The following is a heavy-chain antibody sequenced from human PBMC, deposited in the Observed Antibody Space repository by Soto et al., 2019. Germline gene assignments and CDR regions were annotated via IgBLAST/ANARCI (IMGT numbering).Heavy chain of an antibody. CDR2: ISYGEST. J-gene: IGHJ4*02. D-gene: IGHD4-17*01. CDR3: ARDMGSGMTRRFFDH. CDR1: GGSVDSGNHY. V-gene: IGHV4-30-4*01. Sequence: QVLVQESGPGLVKPSQTLTLSCTVSGGSVDSGNHYWNWIRQPPGKCLEWIGYISYGESTYYNPSLKSRATISVDTSLSRSSLRLTSVTAADTAVYYCARDMGSGMTRRFFDHWGQGTLVTVST.